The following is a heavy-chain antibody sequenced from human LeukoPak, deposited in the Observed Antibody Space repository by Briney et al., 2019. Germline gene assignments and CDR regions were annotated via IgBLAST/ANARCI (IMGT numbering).Heavy chain of an antibody. D-gene: IGHD2-2*01. CDR3: ARGYCSSTSCYGGNWFDP. J-gene: IGHJ5*02. CDR2: IIPILGIA. Sequence: SVKVSCKASGGTFSSYTISWVRQAPGQGLEWIGRIIPILGIANYAQKFQGRVTITADKFTSTAYMELSSLRSEDTGVYYCARGYCSSTSCYGGNWFDPWGQGTLVTVSS. V-gene: IGHV1-69*02. CDR1: GGTFSSYT.